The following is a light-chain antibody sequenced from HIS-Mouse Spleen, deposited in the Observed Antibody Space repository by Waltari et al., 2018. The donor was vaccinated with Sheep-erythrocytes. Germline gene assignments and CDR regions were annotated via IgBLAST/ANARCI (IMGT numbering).Light chain of an antibody. J-gene: IGLJ3*02. CDR2: EGS. Sequence: QSALTQPASVSGSPGQSITIPCTGTSSDVGSYNLVSWYQQHPGKAPKLMIYEGSKRASRVSIRFSGYKTGNTASLTISGLQAEDEADYYCCSYAGSSTWVFGGGTKLTVL. CDR1: SSDVGSYNL. V-gene: IGLV2-23*01. CDR3: CSYAGSSTWV.